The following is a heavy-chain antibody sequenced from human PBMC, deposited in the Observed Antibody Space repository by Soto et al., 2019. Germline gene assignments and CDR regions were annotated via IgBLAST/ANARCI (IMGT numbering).Heavy chain of an antibody. CDR1: GFSFSTSGMC. J-gene: IGHJ4*02. CDR3: ARNFYDTGNYYARIDY. V-gene: IGHV2-70*01. D-gene: IGHD3-10*01. Sequence: SGPTLVNPTQTLTLTCTFSGFSFSTSGMCVSWIRQPPGEALEWLALIDWDDDKFYPPSLKTRLTISRDTSKNQVVLTMTNMDPLDTATYYCARNFYDTGNYYARIDYWGPGTLVTVSS. CDR2: IDWDDDK.